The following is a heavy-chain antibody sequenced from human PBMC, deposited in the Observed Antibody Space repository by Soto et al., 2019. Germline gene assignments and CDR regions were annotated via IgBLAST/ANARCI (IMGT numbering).Heavy chain of an antibody. D-gene: IGHD3-3*01. CDR1: GFTFSDYY. CDR2: ISSSGSTI. CDR3: ARDLGYDFWSDYYGMDV. J-gene: IGHJ6*02. V-gene: IGHV3-11*01. Sequence: GGSLRLSCAASGFTFSDYYMSWIRQAPGKGLEWVSYISSSGSTIYYADSVKGRFTISRDNAKNSLYLQMNSLRAEDTAVYYCARDLGYDFWSDYYGMDVWGQGTTVTVSS.